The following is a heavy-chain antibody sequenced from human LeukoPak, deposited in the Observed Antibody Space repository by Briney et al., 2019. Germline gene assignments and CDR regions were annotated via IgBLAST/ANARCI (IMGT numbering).Heavy chain of an antibody. CDR2: IYYSGST. D-gene: IGHD2-15*01. Sequence: SETLSLTCTVSGGSISSYYWSWIRQPPGKGLEWIGYIYYSGSTNYNPSLKSRVTISVDTSKNQFSLKLGSVTAADTAVYYCARDWSDCSGGSCYFNWFDPWGQGTLVTVSS. V-gene: IGHV4-59*01. CDR1: GGSISSYY. CDR3: ARDWSDCSGGSCYFNWFDP. J-gene: IGHJ5*02.